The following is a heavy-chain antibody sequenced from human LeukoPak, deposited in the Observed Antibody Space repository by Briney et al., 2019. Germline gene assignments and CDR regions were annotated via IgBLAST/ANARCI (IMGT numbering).Heavy chain of an antibody. CDR1: GYTSTGYY. Sequence: ASVKVSCKASGYTSTGYYMHWVRQAPGQGLEWMGWINPNSGGTNYARKFQGRVTMTRDTSISTAYMELSRLRSDDTAVYYCARGGYSYGLYWGQGTLVTVSS. CDR3: ARGGYSYGLY. J-gene: IGHJ4*02. D-gene: IGHD5-18*01. CDR2: INPNSGGT. V-gene: IGHV1-2*02.